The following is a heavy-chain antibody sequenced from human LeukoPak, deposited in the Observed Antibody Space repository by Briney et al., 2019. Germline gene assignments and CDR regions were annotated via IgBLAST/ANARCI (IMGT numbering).Heavy chain of an antibody. CDR1: GLTFSSYA. CDR3: ATWSGYGDF. D-gene: IGHD5-12*01. J-gene: IGHJ4*02. CDR2: ISGSGGRT. V-gene: IGHV3-23*01. Sequence: GGSLRLSCAASGLTFSSYAMSWVRQAPGKGLGWVSAISGSGGRTYYADSVKGRFTISRNKSKNSMYLQMNSLRAEDTAVYYCATWSGYGDFWGQGTLVTVSS.